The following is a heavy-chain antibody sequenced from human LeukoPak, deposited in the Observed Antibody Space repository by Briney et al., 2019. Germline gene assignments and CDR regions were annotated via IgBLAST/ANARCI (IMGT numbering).Heavy chain of an antibody. CDR3: ARDHFNPKLIAAAGLGWFDP. CDR1: GFTFSSYA. CDR2: ISYDGSNK. V-gene: IGHV3-30-3*01. D-gene: IGHD6-13*01. J-gene: IGHJ5*02. Sequence: GRSLRHSCAASGFTFSSYAMHWVRQAPGKGLEWVAVISYDGSNKYYADSVKGRFTISRDNSKNTLYLQMNSLRAEDTAVYYCARDHFNPKLIAAAGLGWFDPWGQGTLVTVSS.